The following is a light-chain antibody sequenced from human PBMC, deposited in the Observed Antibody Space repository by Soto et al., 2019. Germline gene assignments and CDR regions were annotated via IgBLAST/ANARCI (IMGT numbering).Light chain of an antibody. CDR3: QQFNSFPLT. CDR1: QGISSA. J-gene: IGKJ4*01. Sequence: AIQLTQSPSSLSAPVGDRVTITCRASQGISSALAWYQQKPGKAPQLLIYDASSLESGVPSRFSGSGSGTDFTLTISSLQPEDFATYYCQQFNSFPLTFGGGTKVEIK. CDR2: DAS. V-gene: IGKV1-13*02.